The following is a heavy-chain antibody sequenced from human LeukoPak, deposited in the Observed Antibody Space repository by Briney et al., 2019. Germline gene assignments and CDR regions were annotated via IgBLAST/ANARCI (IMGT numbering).Heavy chain of an antibody. CDR3: ARDRLRDYYVSSGQIRLFYYYYMDV. V-gene: IGHV3-7*01. CDR2: IKQDGSEK. J-gene: IGHJ6*03. CDR1: GFTFSSYW. D-gene: IGHD3-22*01. Sequence: GGSLRLSCAASGFTFSSYWMSWVRQAPGKGLEWVANIKQDGSEKYYVDSVKGRFTISRDNAKNSLYLQMNSLRAEDTAVYYCARDRLRDYYVSSGQIRLFYYYYMDVWGKGTTVTVSS.